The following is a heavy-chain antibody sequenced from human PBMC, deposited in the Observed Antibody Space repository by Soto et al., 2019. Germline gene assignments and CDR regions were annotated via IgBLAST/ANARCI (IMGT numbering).Heavy chain of an antibody. CDR3: ARDNFGSDY. V-gene: IGHV3-7*03. CDR1: GFTFSSYW. J-gene: IGHJ4*02. CDR2: IKKDGSEK. Sequence: GGSLRLSCAASGFTFSSYWMSWVRQAPGKGLEWVANIKKDGSEKYYVDSVKGRFTISRDKAKNSMYLQMNSLRAEDTAVSYCARDNFGSDYWGQGTLVTVSS. D-gene: IGHD1-20*01.